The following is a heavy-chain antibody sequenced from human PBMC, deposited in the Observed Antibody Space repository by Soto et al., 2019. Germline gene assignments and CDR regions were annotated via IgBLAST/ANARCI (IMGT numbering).Heavy chain of an antibody. CDR3: GYFDY. V-gene: IGHV4-34*01. J-gene: IGHJ4*02. CDR2: INHSGST. Sequence: PSETLSLTCAVYGGSLSGYYWTWIRQPPGKGLEWIGEINHSGSTNYNPSLKSRVTISVDTSKNQFSLKLSSVTAADTAVYYCGYFDYWGQGTLVTVSS. CDR1: GGSLSGYY.